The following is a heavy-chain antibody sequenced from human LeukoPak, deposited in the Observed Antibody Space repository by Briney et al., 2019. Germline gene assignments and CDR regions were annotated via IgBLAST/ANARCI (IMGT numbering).Heavy chain of an antibody. V-gene: IGHV3-23*01. J-gene: IGHJ4*02. CDR3: AKTLEHCASTRCYFYFDY. D-gene: IGHD2-2*01. Sequence: PGGSLRLSCAASGFTFSYNAMSWVRQAPGKGLEWVSAISGSGGSTYYADSVKGRFTVSRDNSKNTLYLQLNSLRAEDTAVYYCAKTLEHCASTRCYFYFDYWGQGTLVPVSS. CDR1: GFTFSYNA. CDR2: ISGSGGST.